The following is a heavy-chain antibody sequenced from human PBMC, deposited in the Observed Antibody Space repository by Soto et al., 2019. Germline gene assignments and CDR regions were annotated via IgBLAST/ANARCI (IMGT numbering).Heavy chain of an antibody. J-gene: IGHJ6*02. V-gene: IGHV4-61*01. Sequence: PSETLSLTCTVSGGSVSSGSYYWSWIRQPPGKGLEWIGYIYYSGSTNYNPSLKSRVTISVDTSKNQFSLKLSSVTAADTAVHFCARVGAAAATGYYYYGMDVWGQGTTVTVSS. CDR3: ARVGAAAATGYYYYGMDV. D-gene: IGHD6-13*01. CDR2: IYYSGST. CDR1: GGSVSSGSYY.